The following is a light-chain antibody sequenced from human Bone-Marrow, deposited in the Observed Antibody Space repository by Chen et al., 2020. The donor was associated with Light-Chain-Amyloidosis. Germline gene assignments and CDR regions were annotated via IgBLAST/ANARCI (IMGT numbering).Light chain of an antibody. CDR2: SDT. Sequence: SYELTQPPSVSVSPGQTARITCFGDDLPTKYAYCYQQKPGQAPVLVIHSDTERPSGISERFSGSSSGTTATLTISGVQAEDEAYYHCQSADSSGTYEVIFGGGTKLTVL. CDR1: DLPTKY. V-gene: IGLV3-25*03. J-gene: IGLJ2*01. CDR3: QSADSSGTYEVI.